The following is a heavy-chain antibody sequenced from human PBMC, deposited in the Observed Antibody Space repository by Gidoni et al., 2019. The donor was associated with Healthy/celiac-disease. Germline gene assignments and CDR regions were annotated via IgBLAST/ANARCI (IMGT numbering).Heavy chain of an antibody. J-gene: IGHJ4*02. D-gene: IGHD6-6*01. CDR1: GGSISSGSSY. CDR3: ARASSIAARPFDY. CDR2: IYTSGST. V-gene: IGHV4-61*02. Sequence: QVQLQESGPGLVKPSQTLSLTCTVSGGSISSGSSYWSWIRQPAGKGLEWIGRIYTSGSTNYNPSLKSRVTISVDTSKNQCALKLSSVTAADTAVYYCARASSIAARPFDYWGQGTLVTVSS.